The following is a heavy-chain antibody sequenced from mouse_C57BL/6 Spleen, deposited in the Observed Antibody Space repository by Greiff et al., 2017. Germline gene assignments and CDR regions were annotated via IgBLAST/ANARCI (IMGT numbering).Heavy chain of an antibody. CDR1: GYTFTDYY. D-gene: IGHD3-3*01. Sequence: EVQLQQSGPELVKPGASVKISCKASGYTFTDYYMNWVKQSHGKSLEWIGDINPNNGGTSYNQKFKGKATLTVDKSSSTAYMELRSLTSEDSAVYYCARGTLFPYWGQGTLVTGSA. V-gene: IGHV1-26*01. J-gene: IGHJ3*01. CDR3: ARGTLFPY. CDR2: INPNNGGT.